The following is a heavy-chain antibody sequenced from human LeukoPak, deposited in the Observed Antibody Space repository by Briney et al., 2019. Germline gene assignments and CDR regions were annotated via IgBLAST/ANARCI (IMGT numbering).Heavy chain of an antibody. CDR3: AKDGAQYSSGPECDP. CDR1: GFTFSSYA. V-gene: IGHV3-23*01. Sequence: GGSLRLSCAASGFTFSSYAMSWVRQAPGKGLEWVSAISGSGGSTYYAASVKGRFTISRDNSKKTVSLEMSSLTAADTGVYYCAKDGAQYSSGPECDPRGQGALVTVSP. D-gene: IGHD6-19*01. J-gene: IGHJ5*02. CDR2: ISGSGGST.